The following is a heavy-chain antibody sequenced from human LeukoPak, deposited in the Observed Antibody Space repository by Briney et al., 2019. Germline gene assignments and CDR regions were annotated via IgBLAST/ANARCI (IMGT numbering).Heavy chain of an antibody. Sequence: GASVKVSCKASGYTLTTYGISWVRQAPGQGLEWMGWISAYNGNTNYAQKLQGRVAMTTDTSTSTAYMELRSLRSDDTAVYYCARVIAARPAVGNDYWGQGTLVTVSS. D-gene: IGHD6-6*01. J-gene: IGHJ4*02. CDR3: ARVIAARPAVGNDY. V-gene: IGHV1-18*01. CDR2: ISAYNGNT. CDR1: GYTLTTYG.